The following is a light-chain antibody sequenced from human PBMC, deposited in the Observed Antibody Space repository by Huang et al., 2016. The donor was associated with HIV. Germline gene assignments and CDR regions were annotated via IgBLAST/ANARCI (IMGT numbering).Light chain of an antibody. V-gene: IGKV2-28*01. CDR3: MQARHTPPWT. Sequence: DLVVTQSPLSLPVTPGEPASISCWSSQSLLHSNGRNYLDWYVQKPGQSPQLLIYLGAIRAAGVPDRFSGSETGRDFPLRISRVEAEDVGVYFRMQARHTPPWTFGQGTMVAIK. CDR2: LGA. J-gene: IGKJ1*01. CDR1: QSLLHSNGRNY.